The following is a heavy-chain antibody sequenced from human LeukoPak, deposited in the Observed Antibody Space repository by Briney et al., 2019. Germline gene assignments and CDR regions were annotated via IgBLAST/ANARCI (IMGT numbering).Heavy chain of an antibody. CDR2: ISSSGSTI. CDR1: GFTFSDYY. D-gene: IGHD6-6*01. Sequence: GGSLRLSCAASGFTFSDYYMSWIRQAPGKGLEWVSYISSSGSTIYYADSVKGRFTISRDNAKNSPYLQMNSLRAEDTAVYYCARLRSSSFYYYYMDVWGKGTTVTVSS. V-gene: IGHV3-11*01. J-gene: IGHJ6*03. CDR3: ARLRSSSFYYYYMDV.